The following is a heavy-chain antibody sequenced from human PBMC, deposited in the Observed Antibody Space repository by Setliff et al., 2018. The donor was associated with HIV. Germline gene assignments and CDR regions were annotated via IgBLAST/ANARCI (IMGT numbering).Heavy chain of an antibody. CDR3: AKELHENYNFWGAYSWDAFDI. J-gene: IGHJ3*02. V-gene: IGHV3-23*01. CDR2: ISGSGGDT. CDR1: GFTFSSYA. Sequence: PGGSLRLSCASSGFTFSSYAMTWVRQAPGKGLECVAAISGSGGDTYYADSVKGRFVISREKSKSTLYLQMNSLRAEDTAVYYCAKELHENYNFWGAYSWDAFDIWGQGTLVTVSS. D-gene: IGHD3-3*01.